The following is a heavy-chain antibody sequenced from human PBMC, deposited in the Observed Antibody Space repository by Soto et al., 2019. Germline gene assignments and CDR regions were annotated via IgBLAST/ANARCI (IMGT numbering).Heavy chain of an antibody. CDR2: ISGSGGST. D-gene: IGHD3-10*01. Sequence: GGSLRLSCAASGFTFSSYAMSWVRQAPGKGLEWVSAISGSGGSTYYADSVKGRFTISRDNSKNTLYLQMNSLRAEDTAVYYCAKDPITMVRGVLTYFDYWGQGTLVTVSS. J-gene: IGHJ4*02. V-gene: IGHV3-23*01. CDR1: GFTFSSYA. CDR3: AKDPITMVRGVLTYFDY.